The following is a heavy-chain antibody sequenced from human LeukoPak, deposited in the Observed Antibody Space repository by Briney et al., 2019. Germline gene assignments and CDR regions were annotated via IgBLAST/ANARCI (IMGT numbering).Heavy chain of an antibody. J-gene: IGHJ4*02. CDR2: ISSGSSFI. CDR1: DFTFSNYS. V-gene: IGHV3-21*01. CDR3: ARGYCSGGSCWRFDY. Sequence: GGSLRLSCAASDFTFSNYSMNWVRQAPGKGLEWVSSISSGSSFIYYADSVKGRFTISRDNAKNSLYLQMNSLSAEDTAVYYCARGYCSGGSCWRFDYWGQGTLVTISS. D-gene: IGHD2-15*01.